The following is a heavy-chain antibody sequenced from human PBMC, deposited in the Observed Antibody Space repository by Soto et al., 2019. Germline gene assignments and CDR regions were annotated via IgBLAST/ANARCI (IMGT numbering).Heavy chain of an antibody. CDR3: ARAPGLELLAH. CDR2: INPISGGT. V-gene: IGHV1-2*02. D-gene: IGHD1-7*01. J-gene: IGHJ4*02. Sequence: QVQLVQSGAEVKKPGASVKVSCKASGYTFTGYYLHWVRQAPGQGLEWVAWINPISGGTKYAQKFQGGVTVTRDTSISTAYMELSRLRSDDTAVYYCARAPGLELLAHWGQGTLVSVSS. CDR1: GYTFTGYY.